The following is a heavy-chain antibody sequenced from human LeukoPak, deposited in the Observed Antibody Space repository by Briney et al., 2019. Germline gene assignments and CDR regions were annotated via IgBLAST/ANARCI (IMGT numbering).Heavy chain of an antibody. J-gene: IGHJ4*02. D-gene: IGHD2-15*01. CDR2: INPSGGST. Sequence: ASVKVSCKASGYTFTSYYMHWVRQAPGQGLEWMGIINPSGGSTSYAQKFQGRVTMTRDTSTNTVYMELSSLRSEDTAVYYCAGEWDIYSPEAGATNGHPHFDYWGQGTLVTVSS. CDR1: GYTFTSYY. V-gene: IGHV1-46*01. CDR3: AGEWDIYSPEAGATNGHPHFDY.